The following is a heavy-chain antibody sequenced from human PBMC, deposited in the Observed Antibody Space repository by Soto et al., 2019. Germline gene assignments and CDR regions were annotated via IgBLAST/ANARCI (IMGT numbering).Heavy chain of an antibody. Sequence: SETLSLTCAVYGGSFSGYYWSWVRQPPGKGLEWIGEINHSGSTNYNPSLKSRVTISVDTSKNQFCLKLSSVTAADTAVYYCARGATYYDFWSGYYPRWGPYYYYGMDVWGQGTTVTVSS. D-gene: IGHD3-3*01. J-gene: IGHJ6*02. V-gene: IGHV4-34*01. CDR2: INHSGST. CDR3: ARGATYYDFWSGYYPRWGPYYYYGMDV. CDR1: GGSFSGYY.